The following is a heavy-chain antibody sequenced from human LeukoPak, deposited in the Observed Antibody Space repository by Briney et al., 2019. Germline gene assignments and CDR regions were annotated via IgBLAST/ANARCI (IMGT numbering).Heavy chain of an antibody. CDR2: VYTSGST. J-gene: IGHJ4*02. V-gene: IGHV4-4*07. CDR1: GDSISSYY. D-gene: IGHD4-17*01. CDR3: ARDLYGESTDC. Sequence: SETLSLTCTVSGDSISSYYWSWIRQPTGKGLEWIGRVYTSGSTNYNPSLRSRVTMSGDTSKNQFSLKLSSVTAADTAVYYCARDLYGESTDCWGQGTLITVSS.